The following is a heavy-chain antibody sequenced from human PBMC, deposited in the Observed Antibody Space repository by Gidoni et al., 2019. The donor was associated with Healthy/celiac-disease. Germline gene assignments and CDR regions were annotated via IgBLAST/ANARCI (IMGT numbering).Heavy chain of an antibody. CDR3: ARDRSEGAVAGTCDY. CDR2: IWYDGSNK. Sequence: QVQLVESGGVVVQLGRCLRLSYAVSGFTFRSYGMHWVGQAPAKGLEWVAVIWYDGSNKYYADSVKGRFTISRDNSKNTLYLQMDSLRAEDTAVYYCARDRSEGAVAGTCDYWGQGTLVTVSS. CDR1: GFTFRSYG. V-gene: IGHV3-33*01. D-gene: IGHD6-19*01. J-gene: IGHJ4*02.